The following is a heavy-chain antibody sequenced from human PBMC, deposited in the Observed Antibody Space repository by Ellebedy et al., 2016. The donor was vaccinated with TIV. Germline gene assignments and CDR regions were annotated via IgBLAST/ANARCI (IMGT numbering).Heavy chain of an antibody. CDR2: FDPEDGET. D-gene: IGHD6-19*01. J-gene: IGHJ4*02. V-gene: IGHV1-24*01. CDR1: GYTLTELS. CDR3: ATEGIAVAHGFDY. Sequence: ASVKVSXXVSGYTLTELSMHWVRQAPRKGLEWMGGFDPEDGETIYAQKFQGRVTMTEDTSTDTAYMELSSLRSEDTAVYYCATEGIAVAHGFDYWGQGTLVTVSS.